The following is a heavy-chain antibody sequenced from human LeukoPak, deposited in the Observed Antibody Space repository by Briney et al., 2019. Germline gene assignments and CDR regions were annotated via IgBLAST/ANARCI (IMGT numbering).Heavy chain of an antibody. V-gene: IGHV1-18*01. D-gene: IGHD6-19*01. CDR1: GYTFTSYG. J-gene: IGHJ4*02. CDR3: ARDLIAVAGPSGFDY. Sequence: ASVKVSCKASGYTFTSYGISWVQQAPGQGLEWMGWISAYNGNTNYAQKLQGRVTMTTDTSTSTAYMELRSLRSDDTAVYYCARDLIAVAGPSGFDYWGQGTLVTVSS. CDR2: ISAYNGNT.